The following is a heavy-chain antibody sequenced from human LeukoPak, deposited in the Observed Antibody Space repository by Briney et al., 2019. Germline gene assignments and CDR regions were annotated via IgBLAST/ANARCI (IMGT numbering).Heavy chain of an antibody. CDR2: IWYDGSNK. J-gene: IGHJ4*02. Sequence: GGSLRPSCAASGFTFSSYGMHWVRQAPGKGLEWVAVIWYDGSNKYYADSVKGRFTISRDNSKNTLYLQMNSLRAEDTAVYYCAKDLRAARPADQFDYWGQGTLVTVSS. D-gene: IGHD6-6*01. V-gene: IGHV3-33*06. CDR3: AKDLRAARPADQFDY. CDR1: GFTFSSYG.